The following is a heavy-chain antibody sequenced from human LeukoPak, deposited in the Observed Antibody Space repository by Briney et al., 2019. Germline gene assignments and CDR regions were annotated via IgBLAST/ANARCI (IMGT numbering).Heavy chain of an antibody. D-gene: IGHD2-15*01. CDR2: ISASGDAT. V-gene: IGHV3-23*01. CDR1: GFTFSTTA. Sequence: GGSLRLPCAASGFTFSTTAMSWVRQAPGKGLEWVSAISASGDATYYADSVKGRFTISRDNSKSILYLQMSSLRADDTAVYYCANHLEYCSTGSCSFFDYWGQGTLVTVSS. J-gene: IGHJ4*02. CDR3: ANHLEYCSTGSCSFFDY.